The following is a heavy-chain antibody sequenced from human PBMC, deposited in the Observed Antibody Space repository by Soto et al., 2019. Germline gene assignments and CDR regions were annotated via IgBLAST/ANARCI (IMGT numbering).Heavy chain of an antibody. Sequence: VSLRLSCAASGFTISSNAMYWVRQAPGKGLEWVSAISDRGATTHYADSVKGRFTISRDTSKNTLYLQLNTLRADDTAVYYCAKDKPGTTSFDYWGQGTLVTVSS. CDR2: ISDRGATT. CDR1: GFTISSNA. V-gene: IGHV3-23*01. CDR3: AKDKPGTTSFDY. J-gene: IGHJ4*02. D-gene: IGHD1-1*01.